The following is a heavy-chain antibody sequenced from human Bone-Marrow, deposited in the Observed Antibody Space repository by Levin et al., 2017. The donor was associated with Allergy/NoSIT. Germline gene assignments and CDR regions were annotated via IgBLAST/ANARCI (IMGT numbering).Heavy chain of an antibody. CDR3: ATDESAAPATGRQFDY. CDR1: GYTFTSYY. D-gene: IGHD6-13*01. CDR2: INPHGGDT. V-gene: IGHV1-46*01. Sequence: ASVKVSCKASGYTFTSYYIHWVRQAPGQGLEWMGRINPHGGDTTYAQNFQDRVTMTRDTSTSTFYMELNSLRYEDTAVYYCATDESAAPATGRQFDYWGQGSLVTVSS. J-gene: IGHJ4*02.